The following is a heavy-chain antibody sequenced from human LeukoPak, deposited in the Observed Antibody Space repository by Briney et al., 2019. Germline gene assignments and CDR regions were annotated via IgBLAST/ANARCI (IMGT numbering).Heavy chain of an antibody. J-gene: IGHJ6*02. Sequence: SETLSLTGTVSGGSISSADYYWSWIRQPPGKGLEWIGYIYYSGSTYYNPSLKSRVTISVDTSKYQFSLKLSSVTAADTAVYYCARAYGSGSYYTYYYGMDVWGQGTTVTVSS. V-gene: IGHV4-30-4*01. CDR3: ARAYGSGSYYTYYYGMDV. CDR1: GGSISSADYY. D-gene: IGHD3-10*01. CDR2: IYYSGST.